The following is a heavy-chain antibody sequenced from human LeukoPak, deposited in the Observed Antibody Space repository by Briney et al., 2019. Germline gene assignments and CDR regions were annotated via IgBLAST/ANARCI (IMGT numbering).Heavy chain of an antibody. Sequence: GGSLRLSCAASGFTFSSYGMHWVRQAPGKGLEWVAVISYDGSNKYYADSVKGRFTISRDNSKNTLYLQMNSLRAEDTAVYYCAKERHWGYSYGYFDYWGQGTLVTVSS. D-gene: IGHD5-18*01. CDR2: ISYDGSNK. V-gene: IGHV3-30*18. CDR3: AKERHWGYSYGYFDY. CDR1: GFTFSSYG. J-gene: IGHJ4*02.